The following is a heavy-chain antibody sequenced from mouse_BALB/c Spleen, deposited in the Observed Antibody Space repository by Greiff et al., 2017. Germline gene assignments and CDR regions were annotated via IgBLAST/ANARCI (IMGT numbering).Heavy chain of an antibody. J-gene: IGHJ2*01. CDR2: ISSGGSYT. CDR1: GFTFSSYT. Sequence: EVKLMESGGGLVKPGGSLKLSCAASGFTFSSYTMSWVRQTPEKRLEWVATISSGGSYTYYPDSVKGRFTISRDNAKNTLYLQMSSLKSEDTAMYYCTRGIYDYDGYYFDYWGQGTTLTVSS. CDR3: TRGIYDYDGYYFDY. V-gene: IGHV5-6-4*01. D-gene: IGHD2-4*01.